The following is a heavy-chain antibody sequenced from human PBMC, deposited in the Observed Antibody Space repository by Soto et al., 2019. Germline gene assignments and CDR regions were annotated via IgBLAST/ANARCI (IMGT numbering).Heavy chain of an antibody. CDR1: GGSISSYY. V-gene: IGHV4-59*01. J-gene: IGHJ4*02. CDR2: IYYSGST. D-gene: IGHD5-18*01. Sequence: SETLSLTCTVSGGSISSYYWSWIRQPPGKGLEWIGYIYYSGSTNYNPSLKSRVTISVDTSKNQFSLKLSSVTAADTAVYYCASSGGYSYGYFVSVYWGQGTLVTVSS. CDR3: ASSGGYSYGYFVSVY.